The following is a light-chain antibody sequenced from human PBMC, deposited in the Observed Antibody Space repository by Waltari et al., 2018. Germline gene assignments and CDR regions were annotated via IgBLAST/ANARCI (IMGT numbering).Light chain of an antibody. J-gene: IGKJ1*01. CDR2: WAS. CDR3: QQYYNTPQT. CDR1: QSVLSSSDNKNY. V-gene: IGKV4-1*01. Sequence: DIVMTQSPDSLAVSLGERATINCKSSQSVLSSSDNKNYLGSYQQKPGQPPNLLIYWASTRESGVPSRCSGSGSGTDFTLTISSLQAEDVAVYSCQQYYNTPQTFGQGTKVEIK.